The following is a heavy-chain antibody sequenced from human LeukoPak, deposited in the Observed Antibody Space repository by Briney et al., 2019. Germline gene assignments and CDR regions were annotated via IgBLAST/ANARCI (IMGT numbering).Heavy chain of an antibody. Sequence: GCSVHVSCKASVYTFTGYYMHWVRPAPGQGLEWMGWINPNSGGTNYAQKFQGRVTMTRDTSISTAYMELSRLRSDDTAVYYCARGTVYCGGDCYSGLSAFDIWDQGTMVTVSS. CDR3: ARGTVYCGGDCYSGLSAFDI. CDR2: INPNSGGT. D-gene: IGHD2-21*02. CDR1: VYTFTGYY. V-gene: IGHV1-2*02. J-gene: IGHJ3*02.